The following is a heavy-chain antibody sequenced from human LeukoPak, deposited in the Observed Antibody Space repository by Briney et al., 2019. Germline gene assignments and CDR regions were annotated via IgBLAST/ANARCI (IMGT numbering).Heavy chain of an antibody. Sequence: PSETLSLTCTVSGGSISGSYYWTWIRQPAGRGLEWIGRISTSGSANSDPSLKSRVTISVDKSNNPFSLMLSSVTVADTAMYYCARGKQNAVDYGGQGILVTVSS. D-gene: IGHD1-1*01. J-gene: IGHJ4*02. V-gene: IGHV4-4*07. CDR2: ISTSGSA. CDR3: ARGKQNAVDY. CDR1: GGSISGSYY.